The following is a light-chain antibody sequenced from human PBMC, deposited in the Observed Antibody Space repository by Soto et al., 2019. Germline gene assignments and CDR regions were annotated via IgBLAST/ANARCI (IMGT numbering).Light chain of an antibody. CDR1: RSINSW. CDR3: QQYSGSWWT. Sequence: IQMTQSPSTLSASVGDRVTITCRASRSINSWLAWYQQKPGKAPKLLIYKASSLESGVPSRFSGSGSGTEFTLTISCLQPDDSATYYCQQYSGSWWTFGQGTKVDIK. CDR2: KAS. J-gene: IGKJ1*01. V-gene: IGKV1-5*03.